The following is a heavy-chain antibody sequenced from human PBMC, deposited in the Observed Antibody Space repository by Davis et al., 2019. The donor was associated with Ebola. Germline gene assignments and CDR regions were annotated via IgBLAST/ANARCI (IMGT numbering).Heavy chain of an antibody. V-gene: IGHV1-3*01. CDR3: ARHRGANYYGSGSLPPDY. D-gene: IGHD3-10*01. CDR1: GYTFTSYA. J-gene: IGHJ4*02. Sequence: ASVKVSCKASGYTFTSYAMHWVRQAPGQRLEWMGWINAGNGNTNYAQKLQGRVTMTTDTSTSTAYMELRSLRSGDTALYYCARHRGANYYGSGSLPPDYWGQGTLVTVSS. CDR2: INAGNGNT.